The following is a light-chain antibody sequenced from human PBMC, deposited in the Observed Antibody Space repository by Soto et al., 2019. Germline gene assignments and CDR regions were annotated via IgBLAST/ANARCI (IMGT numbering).Light chain of an antibody. CDR2: KAS. CDR3: QQYNSYSGFT. V-gene: IGKV1-5*03. CDR1: QSISSW. Sequence: DIQMTQSPSTLSASVGDRVTLTCRASQSISSWLAWYQQKPGKDPTLLIYKASSLESGVTPRFSGSGAGTEFTLTISSLQPDDFATYYCQQYNSYSGFTFGPGTKVDIK. J-gene: IGKJ3*01.